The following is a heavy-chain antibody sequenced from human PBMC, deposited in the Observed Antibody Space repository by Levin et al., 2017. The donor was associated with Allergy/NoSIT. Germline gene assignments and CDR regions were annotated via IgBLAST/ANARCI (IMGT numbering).Heavy chain of an antibody. D-gene: IGHD2-15*01. CDR3: ATDVGGD. CDR2: IKPDGSEK. CDR1: GFTFSSDW. V-gene: IGHV3-7*04. J-gene: IGHJ4*02. Sequence: QPGGSLRLSCVASGFTFSSDWMTWVRQAPGKGLEWVANIKPDGSEKYYADSVKGRFAIFRDNAKSSLYLQMNSLRAEDTALYYCATDVGGDWGQGTLVTVSS.